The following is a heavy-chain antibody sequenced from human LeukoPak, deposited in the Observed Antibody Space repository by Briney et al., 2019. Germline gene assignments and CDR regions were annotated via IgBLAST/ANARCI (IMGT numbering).Heavy chain of an antibody. CDR2: ISGSSSYI. D-gene: IGHD3-10*01. Sequence: GGSLRLSCAASGFTFSSYSMNWVRQAPGKGLEWVSSISGSSSYIYYADSVKGRFTISRDNAKNSLYLQMNSLRAEDTAVYYCARDPGSGSYKRPIDYWGQGTLVTVSS. J-gene: IGHJ4*02. CDR3: ARDPGSGSYKRPIDY. V-gene: IGHV3-21*01. CDR1: GFTFSSYS.